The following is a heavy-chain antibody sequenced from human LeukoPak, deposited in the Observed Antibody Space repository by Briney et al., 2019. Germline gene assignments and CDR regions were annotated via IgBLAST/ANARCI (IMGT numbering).Heavy chain of an antibody. CDR3: ARELRAAADYYYYGMDV. V-gene: IGHV3-30-3*01. CDR2: ISYDGSNK. D-gene: IGHD6-13*01. J-gene: IGHJ6*02. Sequence: HSGGSLILSCAASGFTFSSYAMHWVRQAPGKGLEWVAVISYDGSNKYYADSVKGRFTISRDNSKNTLYLQMNSLRAEDTAVYYCARELRAAADYYYYGMDVWGQGTTVTVSS. CDR1: GFTFSSYA.